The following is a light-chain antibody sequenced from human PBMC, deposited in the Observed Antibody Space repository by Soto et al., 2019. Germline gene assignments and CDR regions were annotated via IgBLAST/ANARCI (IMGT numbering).Light chain of an antibody. J-gene: IGLJ7*01. CDR1: SSNIGAGYD. CDR2: RNN. Sequence: QAVVTQPPSVSGAPGQRVTISCTGSSSNIGAGYDVHWYQQLPGTAPKLLIYRNNNRPSGVPDRFSRSKSGTSASLAINGLQAEDEADYYCQSYDSSLSVAVFGGGTKLTVL. CDR3: QSYDSSLSVAV. V-gene: IGLV1-40*01.